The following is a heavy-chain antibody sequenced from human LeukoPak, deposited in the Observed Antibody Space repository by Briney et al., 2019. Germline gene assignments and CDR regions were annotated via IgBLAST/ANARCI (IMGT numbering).Heavy chain of an antibody. D-gene: IGHD7-27*01. CDR3: ARDWGSGYFDY. Sequence: SETLSLTCTVSGDSIRSSSYYWGWTRQPPGKGLEWIGSIYYSGSTYYNPSLKSRVTISVDTSKNQFSLKLSSVTAADTAVYYCARDWGSGYFDYWGKGTTVTISS. J-gene: IGHJ4*03. CDR2: IYYSGST. V-gene: IGHV4-39*07. CDR1: GDSIRSSSYY.